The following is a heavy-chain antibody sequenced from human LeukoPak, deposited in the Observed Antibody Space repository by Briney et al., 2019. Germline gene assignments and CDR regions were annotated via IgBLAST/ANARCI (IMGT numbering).Heavy chain of an antibody. CDR2: INHSGST. CDR1: GGSFSGYY. J-gene: IGHJ4*02. V-gene: IGHV4-34*01. Sequence: SETLSLTCAVYGGSFSGYYWSWIRQPPGKGLEWIGEINHSGSTNYNPSLKSRVTISVGTSKNHFSLNLSSVTAADTAVYYCARGQGTVTTHWGQGTLVTVSS. D-gene: IGHD4-11*01. CDR3: ARGQGTVTTH.